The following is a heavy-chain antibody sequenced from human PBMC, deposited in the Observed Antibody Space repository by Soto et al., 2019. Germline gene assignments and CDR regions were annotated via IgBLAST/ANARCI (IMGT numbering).Heavy chain of an antibody. CDR2: IDPSDSYT. CDR3: ARPSSTTVTTLSYYYYGMDV. CDR1: GYSFTSYW. V-gene: IGHV5-10-1*01. Sequence: PGESLKISCKGSGYSFTSYWISWVRQMPGKGLEWMGRIDPSDSYTNYSPSFQGHVTISADKSISTAYLQWSSLKAPDTAMYYCARPSSTTVTTLSYYYYGMDVWGQGTTVTVSS. D-gene: IGHD4-17*01. J-gene: IGHJ6*02.